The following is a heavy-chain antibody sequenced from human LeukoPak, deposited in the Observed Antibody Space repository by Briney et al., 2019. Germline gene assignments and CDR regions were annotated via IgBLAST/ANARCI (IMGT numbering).Heavy chain of an antibody. CDR2: ISYDGSNK. CDR1: GFTFSSYG. D-gene: IGHD6-19*01. V-gene: IGHV3-30*03. CDR3: ARDGAGAPMAYPYYYYMDV. J-gene: IGHJ6*03. Sequence: GGSLRLSCAASGFTFSSYGMHWVRQAPGKGLEWVAVISYDGSNKYYADSVKGRFTISRDNSKNTLYLQMNSLRAEDTAVYYCARDGAGAPMAYPYYYYMDVWGKGTTVTVSS.